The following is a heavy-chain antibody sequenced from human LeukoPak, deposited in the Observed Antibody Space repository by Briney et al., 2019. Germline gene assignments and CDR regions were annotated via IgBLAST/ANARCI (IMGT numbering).Heavy chain of an antibody. V-gene: IGHV4-31*03. D-gene: IGHD3-3*01. CDR1: GGSISSGGYY. CDR3: ARGTDRHYDFWSGYYTVYFQH. J-gene: IGHJ1*01. Sequence: PSGTLSLTCTVSGGSISSGGYYWSWIRQHPGKGLEWIGYIYYSGSTYYNPSLKSRVTISVDTSKNQFSLKLSSVTAADTAVYYCARGTDRHYDFWSGYYTVYFQHWGQGTLVTVSS. CDR2: IYYSGST.